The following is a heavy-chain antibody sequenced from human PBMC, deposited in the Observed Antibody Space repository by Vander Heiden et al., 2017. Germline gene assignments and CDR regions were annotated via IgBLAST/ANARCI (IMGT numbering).Heavy chain of an antibody. CDR1: GGSITISSYY. V-gene: IGHV4-39*01. CDR2: IYYSGST. D-gene: IGHD4-17*01. Sequence: QLQLQESGPGLVQPSETLSLTCTVSGGSITISSYYWGWIRQPPGKGLEWIGSIYYSGSTYYNSSLKSRVTISVDTSKNQFSLKLSSVTAADTAVYYCARQRSSPGTTSRWFDPWGQGTLVTVSS. CDR3: ARQRSSPGTTSRWFDP. J-gene: IGHJ5*02.